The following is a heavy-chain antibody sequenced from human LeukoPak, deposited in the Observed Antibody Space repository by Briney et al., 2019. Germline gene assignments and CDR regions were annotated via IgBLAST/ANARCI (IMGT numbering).Heavy chain of an antibody. D-gene: IGHD3-10*01. Sequence: SQTLSLTCTVSGGPISSSSYCWSWIRQPAGKGPEWIGRIYPSGSTNYSPSLKSRVTVSVDTSKNQFSLKLSSVTAADTAVYYCARTDGSFSGAFDIWGQGTMVTVSS. CDR1: GGPISSSSYC. V-gene: IGHV4-61*02. CDR3: ARTDGSFSGAFDI. J-gene: IGHJ3*02. CDR2: IYPSGST.